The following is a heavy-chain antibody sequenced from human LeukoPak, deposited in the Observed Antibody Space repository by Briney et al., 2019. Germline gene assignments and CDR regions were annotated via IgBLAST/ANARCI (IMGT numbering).Heavy chain of an antibody. V-gene: IGHV4-59*01. CDR1: GDSISSYY. Sequence: SETLSLTCSVSGDSISSYYWSWFRQPPGKGLEWIGYIYYSGSTNYNPSLKSRVIISVDTSKNQFSLKLSSVTAADTAVYYCARAGLRARYYYYMDVWGKGTTVTVSS. CDR3: ARAGLRARYYYYMDV. J-gene: IGHJ6*03. CDR2: IYYSGST. D-gene: IGHD2-15*01.